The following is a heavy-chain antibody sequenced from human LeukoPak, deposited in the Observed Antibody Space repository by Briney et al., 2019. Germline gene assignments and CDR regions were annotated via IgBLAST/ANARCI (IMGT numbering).Heavy chain of an antibody. D-gene: IGHD4-23*01. CDR1: GGSISSSSYY. CDR2: IYYSGST. CDR3: ATVKGNPETYYYYMDV. J-gene: IGHJ6*03. Sequence: SETLSLTCTVSGGSISSSSYYWGWIRQPPGKGLEWIGSIYYSGSTYYNPSLKSRVTISVDTSKNQFSLKLSSVTAADTAVYYCATVKGNPETYYYYMDVWGKGTTVTVSS. V-gene: IGHV4-39*07.